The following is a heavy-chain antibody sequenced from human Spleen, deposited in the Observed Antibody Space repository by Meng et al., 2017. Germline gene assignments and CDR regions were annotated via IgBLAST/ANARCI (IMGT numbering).Heavy chain of an antibody. V-gene: IGHV4-34*01. CDR3: ARGPTTMAHDFDY. D-gene: IGHD4-11*01. CDR1: GVSFSDSY. CDR2: LNHSGST. Sequence: QVQLQHWCPGLLQPSATLSLPCVVSGVSFSDSYWSWIRPPPGKGLAWIVALNHSGSTNYNPSLESRATISVDTSQNNLSLKLSSVTAADSAVYYCARGPTTMAHDFDYWGQGTLVTVSS. J-gene: IGHJ4*02.